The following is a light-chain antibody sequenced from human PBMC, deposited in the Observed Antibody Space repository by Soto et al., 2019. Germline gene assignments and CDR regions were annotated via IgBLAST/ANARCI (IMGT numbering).Light chain of an antibody. V-gene: IGKV3-20*01. J-gene: IGKJ2*02. CDR1: QSVNSNY. Sequence: DIVLTQSPGTLSLSPGETATLSCRASQSVNSNYLAWYQQKPGQAPRLLIYGASARATGIPDRFSGSGSGTDFTLAISRLEPEDFAVYYCQHFGGSSCTFGQGTKLEIK. CDR2: GAS. CDR3: QHFGGSSCT.